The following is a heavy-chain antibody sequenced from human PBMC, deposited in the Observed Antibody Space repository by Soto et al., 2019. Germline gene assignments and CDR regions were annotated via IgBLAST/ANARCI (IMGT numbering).Heavy chain of an antibody. V-gene: IGHV3-30*01. J-gene: IGHJ4*02. CDR1: GFTFSNSA. CDR2: ISFDSSEI. Sequence: PXGSLRLSCVGSGFTFSNSAMHWVRQAPGKGLEWVAFISFDSSEIHYADSVKGRFTIPRDNPWNTLFLHVNSPRADDTAVYYCAIARVADSSLDQWGQGTLVTAS. CDR3: AIARVADSSLDQ. D-gene: IGHD3-3*01.